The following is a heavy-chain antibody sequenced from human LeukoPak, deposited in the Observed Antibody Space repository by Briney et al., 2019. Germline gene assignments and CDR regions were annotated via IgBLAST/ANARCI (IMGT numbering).Heavy chain of an antibody. V-gene: IGHV3-23*01. Sequence: PGGSLRLSCAASGFTFSSYAMSWVRQAPGKGLEWVLAISGSGGSTYYADSVKGRFTISRDNSKNTLYLQMNSLRAGDTAVYCCAKGRGYDILTGYDYWGQGTLVTVSS. CDR1: GFTFSSYA. D-gene: IGHD3-9*01. CDR3: AKGRGYDILTGYDY. CDR2: ISGSGGST. J-gene: IGHJ4*02.